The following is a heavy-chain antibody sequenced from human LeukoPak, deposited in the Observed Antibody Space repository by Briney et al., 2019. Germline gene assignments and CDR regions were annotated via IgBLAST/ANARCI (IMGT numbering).Heavy chain of an antibody. Sequence: GGSLRLSCSTSGFKFDDFGMHWIRQIPGKGLEWVSGLNWNAASTDYADSVKDRCTISRDNAKNLLYLQINSLRVEDTAVYYCARDYPYYYDGMWYCDYWGQGTLVSVSS. V-gene: IGHV3-20*04. CDR2: LNWNAAST. CDR3: ARDYPYYYDGMWYCDY. D-gene: IGHD3-22*01. CDR1: GFKFDDFG. J-gene: IGHJ4*02.